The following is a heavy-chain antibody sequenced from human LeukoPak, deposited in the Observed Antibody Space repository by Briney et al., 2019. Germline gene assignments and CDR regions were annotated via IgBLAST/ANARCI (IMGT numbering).Heavy chain of an antibody. CDR2: IKEGGSEK. CDR1: GFTFSSYW. J-gene: IGHJ4*02. D-gene: IGHD4-11*01. Sequence: QPGGSLRLSCAASGFTFSSYWMTWVRQAPGKGLEWVANIKEGGSEKYYVDSVEGRFTISRDNARDSVYLQMHSLRAEDTAVYYCATDRDYTFDYWGQGTLVTVSS. V-gene: IGHV3-7*01. CDR3: ATDRDYTFDY.